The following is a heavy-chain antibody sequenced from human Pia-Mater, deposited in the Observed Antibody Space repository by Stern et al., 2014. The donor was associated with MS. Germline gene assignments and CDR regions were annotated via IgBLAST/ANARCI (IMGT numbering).Heavy chain of an antibody. CDR3: ARDQGDYASDSSYSWFDP. CDR1: GDTLDNYA. CDR2: IIPDFGST. J-gene: IGHJ5*02. Sequence: QVQLVESGAEVRKAGSSVKVSCKASGDTLDNYAISWVRQAPGHGLEWMGGIIPDFGSTEYNPKFQGRVTITADKSTSTAYMELTSLRSEDTAVYHCARDQGDYASDSSYSWFDPWGQGTLVTVSS. D-gene: IGHD3-10*01. V-gene: IGHV1-69*06.